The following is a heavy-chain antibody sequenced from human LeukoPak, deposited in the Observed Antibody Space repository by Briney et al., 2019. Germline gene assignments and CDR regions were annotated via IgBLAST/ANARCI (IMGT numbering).Heavy chain of an antibody. J-gene: IGHJ1*01. V-gene: IGHV3-21*01. CDR3: TTPAAGPRAEYSQY. CDR1: GFTFSSYS. Sequence: GGSLRLSCAASGFTFSSYSMNWVRQAPGEGLEWVPSISNDAKYIYYADSLKGRFTVSRDNAKNSLYLQMNSLAVEDTAVYYCTTPAAGPRAEYSQYWGQGTQVTVSS. D-gene: IGHD6-13*01. CDR2: ISNDAKYI.